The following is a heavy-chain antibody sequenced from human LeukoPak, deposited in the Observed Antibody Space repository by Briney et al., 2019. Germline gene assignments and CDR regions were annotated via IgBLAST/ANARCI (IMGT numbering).Heavy chain of an antibody. CDR2: IIPIFGTA. CDR3: ARDNSGVLPTDY. J-gene: IGHJ4*02. D-gene: IGHD6-6*01. V-gene: IGHV1-69*13. CDR1: GGTFSSYA. Sequence: ASVKVSCKASGGTFSSYAISWVRQAPGQGLEWMGGIIPIFGTANYAQKFQGGVTITADESTSTAYMELSSLRSEDTAVYYCARDNSGVLPTDYWGQGTLVTVSS.